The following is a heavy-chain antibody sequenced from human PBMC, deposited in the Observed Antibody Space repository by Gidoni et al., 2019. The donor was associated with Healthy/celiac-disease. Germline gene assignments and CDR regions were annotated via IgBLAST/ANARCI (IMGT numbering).Heavy chain of an antibody. CDR3: ARVRGDKDMAYYYYYGMDV. D-gene: IGHD5-18*01. J-gene: IGHJ6*02. Sequence: EVKKPGSSVKVSCKASGGTFSSYAISWVRQAPGQGLEWMGGIIPIFGTANYAQKFQGRVTITADESTSTAYMEVSSLRSEDTAVYYCARVRGDKDMAYYYYYGMDVWGQGTTVTVSS. CDR2: IIPIFGTA. V-gene: IGHV1-69*01. CDR1: GGTFSSYA.